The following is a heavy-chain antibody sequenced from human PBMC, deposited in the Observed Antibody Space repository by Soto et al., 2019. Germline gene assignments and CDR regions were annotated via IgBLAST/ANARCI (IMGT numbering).Heavy chain of an antibody. J-gene: IGHJ4*02. D-gene: IGHD1-26*01. CDR1: GGSISSYY. CDR2: IYYSGST. V-gene: IGHV4-59*01. Sequence: PSETLSLTCTVSGGSISSYYWSWIRQPPGKGLEWIGYIYYSGSTNYNPSLKSRVTISVDTSKNQFSLKLSSMTAADTAVYYCAREAVGATDYFDYWGQGTLVTVSS. CDR3: AREAVGATDYFDY.